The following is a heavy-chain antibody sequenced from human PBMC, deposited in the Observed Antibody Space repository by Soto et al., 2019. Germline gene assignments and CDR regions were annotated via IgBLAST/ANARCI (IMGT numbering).Heavy chain of an antibody. CDR1: GGAFSDFA. CDR2: LIPMFDAS. CDR3: ARGRIGALPASLSSYHEYINDRFDS. J-gene: IGHJ4*02. Sequence: QVPLAQSGAEVRKPGSSVKVSCTTSGGAFSDFAFSWVRQAPGQGLEWMGGLIPMFDASKYAQRFQGRVTITAAASSKTVYLTRSNLTPEDTAVYYCARGRIGALPASLSSYHEYINDRFDSWGQGTLVSVSS. D-gene: IGHD3-16*01. V-gene: IGHV1-69*01.